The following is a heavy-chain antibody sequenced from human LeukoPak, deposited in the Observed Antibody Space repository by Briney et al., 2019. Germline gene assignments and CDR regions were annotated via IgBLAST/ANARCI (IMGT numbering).Heavy chain of an antibody. J-gene: IGHJ5*02. Sequence: ASVKASCKASGYTFTNYAMNWVRQAPGQGLEWMGWINTNSGNPTYAQGFTGRFVFSLDTLVNTAYLQISSLKAEDTAVYYCARVPFVVMGVTGNRFDPWGQGTLVTVSS. V-gene: IGHV7-4-1*02. CDR2: INTNSGNP. CDR3: ARVPFVVMGVTGNRFDP. D-gene: IGHD2-8*01. CDR1: GYTFTNYA.